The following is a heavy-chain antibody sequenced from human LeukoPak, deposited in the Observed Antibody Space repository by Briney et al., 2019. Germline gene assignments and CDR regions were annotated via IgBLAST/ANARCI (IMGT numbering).Heavy chain of an antibody. J-gene: IGHJ5*02. Sequence: PGGSLRLSCAASGVTFSNAWMSWVRPAPGKGLEWVGRIKSKTDGGTTDYAAPVKGRFTISRDDSKNTLYLQMNSLKTEDTAVYYCTTDFSVFNNIVVVPASRFGWFDPWGQGTLVTVSS. D-gene: IGHD2-2*01. CDR2: IKSKTDGGTT. CDR3: TTDFSVFNNIVVVPASRFGWFDP. CDR1: GVTFSNAW. V-gene: IGHV3-15*01.